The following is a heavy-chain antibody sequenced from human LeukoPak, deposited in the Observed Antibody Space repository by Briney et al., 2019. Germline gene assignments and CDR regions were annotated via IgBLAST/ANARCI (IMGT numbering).Heavy chain of an antibody. CDR1: DGSISSHY. CDR3: ARGGYYDRSGNSYKFGFDM. V-gene: IGHV4-59*11. D-gene: IGHD3-22*01. Sequence: KASETLSLTCTVSDGSISSHYWSWIRQPPGKGLEWIGYIYYSGSTSYNSSLKSRVTISVDTSKNQFSLKLSSVTAADTAVYYCARGGYYDRSGNSYKFGFDMWGQGTMVTVSS. J-gene: IGHJ3*02. CDR2: IYYSGST.